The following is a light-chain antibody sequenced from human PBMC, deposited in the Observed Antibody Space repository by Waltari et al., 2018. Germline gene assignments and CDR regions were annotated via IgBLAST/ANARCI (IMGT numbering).Light chain of an antibody. J-gene: IGLJ2*01. CDR2: GTS. Sequence: QSVLTQPPSVSGAPGQRVTISCTGSSSNIGAGYDVHWCQQLPGTAPKLLLYGTSNRPSGVPDRFSGSTSGTSASLAITGLQAEDEADYYCQSYDSSLSGVVFGGGTKLTVL. V-gene: IGLV1-40*01. CDR3: QSYDSSLSGVV. CDR1: SSNIGAGYD.